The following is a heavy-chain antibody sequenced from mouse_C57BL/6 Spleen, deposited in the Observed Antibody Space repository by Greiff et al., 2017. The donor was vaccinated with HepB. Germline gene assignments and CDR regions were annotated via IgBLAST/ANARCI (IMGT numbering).Heavy chain of an antibody. J-gene: IGHJ2*01. CDR1: GFTFSSYA. V-gene: IGHV5-4*03. D-gene: IGHD2-5*01. CDR2: ISDGGSYT. Sequence: EVMLVESGGGLVKPGGSLKLSCAASGFTFSSYAMSWVRQTPEKRLEWVATISDGGSYTYYPDNVKGRFTISRDNAKNNLYLQMSHLKSEDTAMYYCARSYYSNYVFDYWGQGTTLTVSS. CDR3: ARSYYSNYVFDY.